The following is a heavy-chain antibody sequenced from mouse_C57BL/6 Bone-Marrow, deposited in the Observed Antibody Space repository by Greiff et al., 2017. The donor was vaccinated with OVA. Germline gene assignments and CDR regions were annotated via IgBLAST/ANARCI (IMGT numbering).Heavy chain of an antibody. V-gene: IGHV14-4*01. CDR3: TTNYYYGSSYVWFAY. CDR1: GFNIKDDY. D-gene: IGHD1-1*01. Sequence: EVQLQQSGAELVRPGASVKLSCTASGFNIKDDYMHWVKQRPEQGLEWIGWIDPENGATEYASKFQGKATITADTSSNTAYLQLSSLTSEDTAVYYCTTNYYYGSSYVWFAYWGQGTLVTVSA. J-gene: IGHJ3*01. CDR2: IDPENGAT.